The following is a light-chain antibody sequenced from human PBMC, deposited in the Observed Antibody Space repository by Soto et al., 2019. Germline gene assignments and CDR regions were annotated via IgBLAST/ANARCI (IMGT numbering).Light chain of an antibody. CDR1: QDISNY. CDR2: DAS. J-gene: IGKJ2*01. Sequence: DIQMTQSPSSLSASVGDRVTITCQASQDISNYLNWSQQKPGKAPKLLIYDASNLETGVPSRFSGSGSGSDFTFTISSLQPEDIATYYCQQYDNLPYTFXQGTKVDIK. CDR3: QQYDNLPYT. V-gene: IGKV1-33*01.